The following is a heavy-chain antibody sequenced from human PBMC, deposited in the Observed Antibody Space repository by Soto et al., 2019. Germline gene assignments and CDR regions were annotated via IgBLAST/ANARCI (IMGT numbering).Heavy chain of an antibody. CDR1: GGGNLRDYR. V-gene: IGHV1-69*01. Sequence: QVQLVQSGAEVKEPGSSVKVSCKASGGGNLRDYRTTWVRRAPGQGLEWMGGIIPKLGSANYAQKFQGRGTITADESTNSVYMVLRSMRSDDTSVYYCARGGEVYYCGAVYWCQGTPVTDSS. J-gene: IGHJ4*02. CDR2: IIPKLGSA. CDR3: ARGGEVYYCGAVY. D-gene: IGHD1-26*01.